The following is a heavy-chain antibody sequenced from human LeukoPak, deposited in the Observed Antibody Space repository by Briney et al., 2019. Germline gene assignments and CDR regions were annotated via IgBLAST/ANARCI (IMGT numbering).Heavy chain of an antibody. CDR2: IYYSGST. D-gene: IGHD6-19*01. CDR1: GGSISSYY. J-gene: IGHJ5*02. Sequence: SETLSLTCTVSGGSISSYYWSWIRQPPGKGLEWIGYIYYSGSTNYSPSLKSRVTISVDTPKNQFSLKLSSVTAADTAVYYCARRVIAVAGNWFDPWGQGTLVTVSS. CDR3: ARRVIAVAGNWFDP. V-gene: IGHV4-59*08.